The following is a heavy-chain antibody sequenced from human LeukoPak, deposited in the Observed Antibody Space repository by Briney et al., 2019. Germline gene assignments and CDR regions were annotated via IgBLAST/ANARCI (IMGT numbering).Heavy chain of an antibody. Sequence: SETLSLTCTVSGGSIISYYWSWIRQPAGKGLEWIGRIYTSGSTNYNPSLKSRVTISVDKSKNQFSLKLSSVTAADTAVYYCARLDYGDYAFAFDIWGQGTMVTVSS. CDR1: GGSIISYY. CDR2: IYTSGST. V-gene: IGHV4-4*07. CDR3: ARLDYGDYAFAFDI. D-gene: IGHD4-17*01. J-gene: IGHJ3*02.